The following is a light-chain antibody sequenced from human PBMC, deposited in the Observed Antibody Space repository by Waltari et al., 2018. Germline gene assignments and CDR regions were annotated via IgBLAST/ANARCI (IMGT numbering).Light chain of an antibody. V-gene: IGKV1-5*03. CDR1: QSINMW. Sequence: DIQMTQSPSTLSVSVGDRVTITCRASQSINMWLAWYQQKPGKAPNLLIYKASSLQSGVPSRFSGSGSGTEFTLTINNLQPDDFATYYCQQYNSYSQDTFGQGTKLEVK. CDR2: KAS. J-gene: IGKJ2*01. CDR3: QQYNSYSQDT.